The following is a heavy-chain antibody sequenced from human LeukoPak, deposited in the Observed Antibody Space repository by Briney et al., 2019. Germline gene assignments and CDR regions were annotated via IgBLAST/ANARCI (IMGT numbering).Heavy chain of an antibody. CDR1: GGTFSSYA. CDR3: ARGGGSYYLPLGY. J-gene: IGHJ4*02. CDR2: INPNSGGT. D-gene: IGHD1-26*01. Sequence: ASVKVSCKASGGTFSSYAISWVRQAPGQGLEWMGWINPNSGGTNYAQKFQGWVTMTRDTSISTAYMELSRLRSDDTAVYYCARGGGSYYLPLGYWGQGTLVTVSS. V-gene: IGHV1-2*04.